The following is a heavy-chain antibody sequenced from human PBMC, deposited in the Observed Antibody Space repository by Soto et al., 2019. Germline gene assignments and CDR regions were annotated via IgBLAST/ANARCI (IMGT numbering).Heavy chain of an antibody. CDR1: VFSFSRYA. CDR2: ITGSGGTI. CDR3: AKDDVAGDGLWLVAD. J-gene: IGHJ1*01. Sequence: DVHLLESGGGLVQPGGSLRLSCAASVFSFSRYAMIWVRQAPGKGQEWVSGITGSGGTIEYAASVKGRFTISRDNSKNTVDLQMNSLRAEDTAIYYCAKDDVAGDGLWLVADWGQGSLVTVS. V-gene: IGHV3-23*01. D-gene: IGHD2-21*02.